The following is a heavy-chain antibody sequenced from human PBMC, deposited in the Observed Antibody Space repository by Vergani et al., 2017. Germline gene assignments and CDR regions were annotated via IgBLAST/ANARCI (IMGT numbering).Heavy chain of an antibody. CDR1: GGSISSSSYY. J-gene: IGHJ6*03. Sequence: QVQLQESGPGLVKPPGTLSLTCAVSGGSISSSSYYWGWIRQPPGKGLEWIGSFDYSGSTNYNPSLKSRVTISVDTSKNQFSLKLSSVTAADTAVYYCAMAVGSVHYYYMDVWGKGTTVTVSS. V-gene: IGHV4-39*01. D-gene: IGHD1-26*01. CDR3: AMAVGSVHYYYMDV. CDR2: FDYSGST.